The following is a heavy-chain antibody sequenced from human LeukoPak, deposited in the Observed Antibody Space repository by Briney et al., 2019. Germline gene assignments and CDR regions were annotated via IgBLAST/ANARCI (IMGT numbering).Heavy chain of an antibody. CDR1: GGSISRYY. D-gene: IGHD3-22*01. V-gene: IGHV4-59*08. CDR3: ARAYDYYDSSGYYLDY. CDR2: IYYSGST. Sequence: SETLSLTCTVSGGSISRYYWSWIRQPPGKGLEWIGYIYYSGSTNYNPSLKSRVTISVDTSKNQFSLKLSSVTAADTAVYYCARAYDYYDSSGYYLDYWGQGTLVTVSS. J-gene: IGHJ4*02.